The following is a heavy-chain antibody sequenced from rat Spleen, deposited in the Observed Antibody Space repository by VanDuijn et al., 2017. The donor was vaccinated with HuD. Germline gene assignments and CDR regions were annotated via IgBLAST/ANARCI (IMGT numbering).Heavy chain of an antibody. CDR2: ISSGGGGT. J-gene: IGHJ1*01. V-gene: IGHV5-58*01. CDR1: GFTFSSYW. Sequence: EVQLVETGGGLVQPGRSLKLSCVASGFTFSSYWMYWIRQAPGKGLEWVASISSGGGGTYYPDSVKGRFTISRDNGKNTLYLEMDSLGSEDMATYYCVRQGYLRDWYFDFWGPGTMVTVSS. D-gene: IGHD2-5*01. CDR3: VRQGYLRDWYFDF.